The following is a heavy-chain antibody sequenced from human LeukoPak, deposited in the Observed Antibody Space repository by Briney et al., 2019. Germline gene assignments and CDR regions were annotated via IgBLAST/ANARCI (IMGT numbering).Heavy chain of an antibody. CDR3: ARDPPYSSGWYETDY. Sequence: ASXXVSCKASGDTFTSXGISWXRXAPGQXLEWXXWXXAYNGNTNYAQKLQGRVTMTTDTSTSTAYMELRSLRSDDTAVYYCARDPPYSSGWYETDYWGQGTLVTVSS. V-gene: IGHV1-18*01. D-gene: IGHD6-19*01. CDR2: XXAYNGNT. J-gene: IGHJ4*02. CDR1: GDTFTSXG.